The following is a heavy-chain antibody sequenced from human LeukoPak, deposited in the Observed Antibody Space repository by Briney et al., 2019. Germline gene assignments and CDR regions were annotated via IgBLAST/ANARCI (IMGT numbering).Heavy chain of an antibody. D-gene: IGHD3-22*01. CDR2: INHSGST. CDR3: ARVAYDSSGYPYYYYYMDV. V-gene: IGHV4-34*01. J-gene: IGHJ6*03. CDR1: GGSFSGYY. Sequence: SETLSLTCAVYGGSFSGYYWSWIRQPPGEGLEWIGEINHSGSTNYNPSLKSRVTISVDTSKNQFSLKLSSVTAADTAVYYCARVAYDSSGYPYYYYYMDVWGKGTTVTVSS.